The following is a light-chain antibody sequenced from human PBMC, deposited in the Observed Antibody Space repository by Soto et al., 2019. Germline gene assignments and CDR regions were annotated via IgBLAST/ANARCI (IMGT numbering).Light chain of an antibody. J-gene: IGLJ3*02. Sequence: QSALTQPASVSGSPGQSITISCTGTGSDVGGYNYVSWYQQHPGKAPKLMIYEVSNRPSGVSNRFSGSKSGNAASLTISGLQAEDEADYYCSSYTTYTTLWVFGEGTKLTVL. CDR2: EVS. CDR3: SSYTTYTTLWV. V-gene: IGLV2-14*01. CDR1: GSDVGGYNY.